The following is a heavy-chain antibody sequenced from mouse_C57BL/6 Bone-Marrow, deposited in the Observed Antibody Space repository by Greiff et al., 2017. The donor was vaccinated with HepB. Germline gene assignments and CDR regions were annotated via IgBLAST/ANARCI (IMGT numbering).Heavy chain of an antibody. CDR3: ARQGVYYYGTGYAMDY. CDR2: ISSGGSYT. D-gene: IGHD1-1*01. V-gene: IGHV5-6*01. Sequence: VQLKESGGDLVKPGGSLKLSCAASGFTFSSYGMSWVRQTPDKRLEWVATISSGGSYTYYPDSVKGRFTISRDNAKNTLYLQMSSLKSEDTAMYYCARQGVYYYGTGYAMDYWGQGTSVTVSS. CDR1: GFTFSSYG. J-gene: IGHJ4*01.